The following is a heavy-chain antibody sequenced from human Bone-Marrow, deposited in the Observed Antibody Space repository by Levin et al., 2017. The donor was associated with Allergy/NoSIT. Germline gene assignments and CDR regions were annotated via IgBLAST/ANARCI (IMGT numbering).Heavy chain of an antibody. J-gene: IGHJ5*02. CDR1: GGSVSSGSYY. V-gene: IGHV4-61*01. CDR3: ATTGGSGGWWFDP. D-gene: IGHD6-19*01. Sequence: ESLKISCTVSGGSVSSGSYYWSWIRQPPGKGLEWIGYIYYSGSTNYNPSLKSRVTISVDTSKNQFSLKLSSVTAADTAVYYCATTGGSGGWWFDPWGQGTLVTVSS. CDR2: IYYSGST.